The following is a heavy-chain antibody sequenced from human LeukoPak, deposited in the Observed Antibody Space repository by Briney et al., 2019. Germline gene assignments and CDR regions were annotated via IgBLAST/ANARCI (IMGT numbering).Heavy chain of an antibody. V-gene: IGHV4-59*01. J-gene: IGHJ6*02. CDR3: ARVLGYCSSTSCRESVMDV. D-gene: IGHD2-2*01. Sequence: SQTLSLTCTVSGGSTSSYYWSWIRQPPGKGLEWIGYIYYSGSTNYNPSLQGRVTMTRNTSISTAYMELSSLRSEDTAVYYCARVLGYCSSTSCRESVMDVWGQGTTVTVSS. CDR2: IYYSGST. CDR1: GGSTSSYY.